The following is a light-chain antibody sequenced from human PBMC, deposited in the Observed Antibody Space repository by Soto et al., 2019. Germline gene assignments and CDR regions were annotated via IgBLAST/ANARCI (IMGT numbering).Light chain of an antibody. CDR2: EGS. V-gene: IGLV2-23*01. CDR3: CSYAGSSTFVV. J-gene: IGLJ2*01. CDR1: SSDVGNYIF. Sequence: QSVLTQPASVSGSPGQSITISCTGTSSDVGNYIFVSWYRQHPGKAPKLMIYEGSKRPSGVSNRFSGSKSGNTASLTISGLQAEDEADYYCCSYAGSSTFVVFGGGTKLTVL.